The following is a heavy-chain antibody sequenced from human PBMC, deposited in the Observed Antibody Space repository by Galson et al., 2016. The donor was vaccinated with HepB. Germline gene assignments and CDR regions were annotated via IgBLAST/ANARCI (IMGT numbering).Heavy chain of an antibody. CDR1: GFTFVSAW. Sequence: SLRLSCAGSGFTFVSAWMSWVRQAPGKGLEWVANIKQDGNEKYYVDSVKGRFTISRDNAKNSMYLQMNSLRAEDTAVYYCARKGGIYSPWGYWGQGTLVTVSS. D-gene: IGHD3-10*01. V-gene: IGHV3-7*03. CDR3: ARKGGIYSPWGY. CDR2: IKQDGNEK. J-gene: IGHJ4*02.